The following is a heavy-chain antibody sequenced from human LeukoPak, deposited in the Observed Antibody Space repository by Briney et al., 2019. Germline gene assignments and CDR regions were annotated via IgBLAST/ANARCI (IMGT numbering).Heavy chain of an antibody. CDR1: GGSISSSSYY. D-gene: IGHD2-2*01. V-gene: IGHV4-39*07. CDR2: IYHSGST. Sequence: SETLSLTCTVSGGSISSSSYYWGWIRQPPGKGLEWIGYIYHSGSTYYNPSLKSRVTISVDRSKNQFSLKLSSVTAADTAVYYCARAPSRDIVVVPAAMRRPNWFDPWGQGTLVTVSS. CDR3: ARAPSRDIVVVPAAMRRPNWFDP. J-gene: IGHJ5*02.